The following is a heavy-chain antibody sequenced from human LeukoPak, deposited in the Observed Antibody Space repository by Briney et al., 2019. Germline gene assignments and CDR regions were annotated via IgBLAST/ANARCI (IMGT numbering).Heavy chain of an antibody. CDR3: ARDGKDYGDYAFDY. Sequence: PGGSLRLSCAASGFTFSSYSMNWVRQAPGKGLEWVSSISSSSSYIYYADSVKGRFTISRDNAKNSLYLQMNSLRAEDTAVYYCARDGKDYGDYAFDYWGQGTLVTVSS. CDR2: ISSSSSYI. V-gene: IGHV3-21*01. J-gene: IGHJ4*02. CDR1: GFTFSSYS. D-gene: IGHD4-17*01.